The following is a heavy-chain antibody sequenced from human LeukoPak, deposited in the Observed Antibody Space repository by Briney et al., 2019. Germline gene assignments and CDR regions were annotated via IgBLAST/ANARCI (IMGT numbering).Heavy chain of an antibody. CDR3: ARDRDFLQYVFDY. CDR1: GYTFTGYY. Sequence: GASVKVSCKASGYTFTGYYMHWVRQAPGHGLEWMGWIKPNSGGTNYAQKFQGRVTMTRDTSISTAYLELSRLRSDDTAVYFCARDRDFLQYVFDYWGQGTLVTVSS. J-gene: IGHJ4*02. V-gene: IGHV1-2*02. D-gene: IGHD3-3*01. CDR2: IKPNSGGT.